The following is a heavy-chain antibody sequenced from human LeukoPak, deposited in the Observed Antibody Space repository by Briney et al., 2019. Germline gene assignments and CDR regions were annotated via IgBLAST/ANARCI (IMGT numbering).Heavy chain of an antibody. CDR1: GFTFSSYG. J-gene: IGHJ4*02. V-gene: IGHV3-53*01. D-gene: IGHD6-13*01. CDR2: IYSGGST. CDR3: ARVSQQLNPIDY. Sequence: GGSLRLSCAASGFTFSSYGMNWVRQAPGKGLEWVSVIYSGGSTYYADSVKGRFTISRDNSKNTLYLQMNSLRAEDTAVYYCARVSQQLNPIDYWGQGTLVTVSS.